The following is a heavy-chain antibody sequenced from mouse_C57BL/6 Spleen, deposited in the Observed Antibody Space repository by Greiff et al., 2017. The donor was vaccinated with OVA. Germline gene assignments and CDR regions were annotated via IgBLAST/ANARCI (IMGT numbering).Heavy chain of an antibody. V-gene: IGHV1-15*01. CDR2: IDPETGGT. Sequence: QVQLQQSGAELVRPGASVTLSCKASRYTFTDYEMHWVKQTPVHGLEWIGAIDPETGGTAYNQKFKGKAILTADESSSTAYMELRSLTSEDSAVYYCTRLLYSNPYYFDYWGQGTTLTVSS. J-gene: IGHJ2*01. CDR1: RYTFTDYE. D-gene: IGHD2-5*01. CDR3: TRLLYSNPYYFDY.